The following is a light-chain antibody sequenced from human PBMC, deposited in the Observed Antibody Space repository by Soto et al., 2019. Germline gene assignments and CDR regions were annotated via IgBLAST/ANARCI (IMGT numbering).Light chain of an antibody. CDR3: SSYTSSSTPHYV. CDR1: SSDVGGYNY. V-gene: IGLV2-14*01. J-gene: IGLJ1*01. CDR2: EFS. Sequence: QSALTQPASVSGSPGQSITISCTGTSSDVGGYNYVSWYQQHPGKAPKLMIYEFSNRPSGVSNRFSGSKSGNTASLTISGLQAEDEADYYCSSYTSSSTPHYVFGTGTKLTVL.